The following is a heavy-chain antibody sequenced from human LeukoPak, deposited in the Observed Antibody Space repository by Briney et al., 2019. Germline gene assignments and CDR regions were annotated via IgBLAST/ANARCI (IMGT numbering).Heavy chain of an antibody. CDR2: INPNSGGT. J-gene: IGHJ3*02. V-gene: IGHV1-2*02. Sequence: AAVKVSCKASGYTFTNYYIHWVRQAPGQGLESMGWINPNSGGTDYVQKFQGTVTMTRDTSRSRVYMELSSLRSDDSAVYYCARQGIDGALDIWGQGTLVTVAS. CDR3: ARQGIDGALDI. CDR1: GYTFTNYY.